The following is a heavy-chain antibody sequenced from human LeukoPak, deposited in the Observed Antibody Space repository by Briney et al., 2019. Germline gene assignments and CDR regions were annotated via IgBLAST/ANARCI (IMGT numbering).Heavy chain of an antibody. V-gene: IGHV3-21*01. CDR2: ISSSSTYI. Sequence: KPGGSLRLSCAASGFNFRTYSMNWVRQAPGKGLEWVSSISSSSTYIYYADSVKGRFTISRDNAKNSLYLQMNSLGAEDTAVYYCARDPGVAYFAMDVWGQGTTVTVSS. CDR1: GFNFRTYS. D-gene: IGHD3-16*01. J-gene: IGHJ6*02. CDR3: ARDPGVAYFAMDV.